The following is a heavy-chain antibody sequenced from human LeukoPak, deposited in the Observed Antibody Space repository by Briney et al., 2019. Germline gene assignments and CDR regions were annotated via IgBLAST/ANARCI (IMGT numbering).Heavy chain of an antibody. Sequence: SETLSLTCAVYGGSFSGYYWSWIRQPPGKGLEWIGEINHSGSTNYNPSLKSRVTISVDTSKNQFSLKLSSVTAADTAVYYCARGRITIFGVPDAFDIRGQGTMVTVSS. V-gene: IGHV4-34*01. CDR1: GGSFSGYY. CDR2: INHSGST. J-gene: IGHJ3*02. CDR3: ARGRITIFGVPDAFDI. D-gene: IGHD3-3*01.